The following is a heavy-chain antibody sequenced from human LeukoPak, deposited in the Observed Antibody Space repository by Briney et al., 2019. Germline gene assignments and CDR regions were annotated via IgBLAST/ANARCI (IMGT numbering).Heavy chain of an antibody. D-gene: IGHD3-22*01. J-gene: IGHJ4*02. Sequence: GGSLRLSCAASGFTFSNAWMSWVRQAPGKGLEWVGRIKSKTDGGTTDYAAPVKGRFTISRDDSKNTLYLQMNSLKTEDTAVYHCTTLIQYYYDSSGYYDGNYWGQGTLVTVSS. CDR3: TTLIQYYYDSSGYYDGNY. CDR1: GFTFSNAW. CDR2: IKSKTDGGTT. V-gene: IGHV3-15*01.